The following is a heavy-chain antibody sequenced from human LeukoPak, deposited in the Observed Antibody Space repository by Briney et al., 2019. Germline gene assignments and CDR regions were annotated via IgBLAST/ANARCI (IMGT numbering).Heavy chain of an antibody. CDR3: AREPTPFGSGSYLPTGGGYYYMDV. CDR2: ISSSGGII. V-gene: IGHV3-48*03. J-gene: IGHJ6*03. Sequence: GGSLRLSCAASGFTFSSYESNWVRQAPGKGQEWVSYISSSGGIIHYADSVKGRFTISRDSAKNSVYLQMNSLRTDDTAVYYCAREPTPFGSGSYLPTGGGYYYMDVWGKGTTVTISS. CDR1: GFTFSSYE. D-gene: IGHD3-10*01.